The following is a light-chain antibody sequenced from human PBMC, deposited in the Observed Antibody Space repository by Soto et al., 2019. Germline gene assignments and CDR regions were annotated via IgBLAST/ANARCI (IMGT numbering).Light chain of an antibody. CDR1: QSVSSN. CDR2: GAS. CDR3: QQSNNWPYT. Sequence: EIVMTQSPATLAVSPGERAALSCRASQSVSSNFAWYQQKPGQAPRLLIYGASSSATGTPARFSGSGSGTEFTLTISSLQSEDFAVYYCQQSNNWPYTFGLGTKLEMK. V-gene: IGKV3-15*01. J-gene: IGKJ2*01.